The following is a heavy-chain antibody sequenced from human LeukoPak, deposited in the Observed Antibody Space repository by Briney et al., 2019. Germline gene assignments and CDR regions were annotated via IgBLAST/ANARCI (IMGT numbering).Heavy chain of an antibody. CDR3: AADSKTQTGYYGMDV. J-gene: IGHJ6*02. D-gene: IGHD1-14*01. V-gene: IGHV3-71*03. CDR2: IRNKANGGTT. CDR1: GFTFSDYY. Sequence: GGSLRLSCAASGFTFSDYYMSWVRQAPGKGLEWVGFIRNKANGGTTEYTTSVKGRFTISRDDSKSITYLQMNSLRAEDTAVYYCAADSKTQTGYYGMDVWGQGTTVTVSS.